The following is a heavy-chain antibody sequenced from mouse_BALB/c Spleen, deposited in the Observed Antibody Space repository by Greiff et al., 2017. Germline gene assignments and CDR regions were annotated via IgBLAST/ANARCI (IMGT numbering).Heavy chain of an antibody. CDR1: GYSITSDYA. J-gene: IGHJ3*01. D-gene: IGHD2-4*01. CDR3: ARAVYYDYDGASFPAY. Sequence: EVKLVESGPGLVKPSQSLSLTCTVTGYSITSDYAWNWIRQFPGNKLEWMGYISYSGSTSYNPSLKSRISITRDTSKNQFFLQLNSVTTEDTATYYCARAVYYDYDGASFPAYWGQGTLVTVSA. CDR2: ISYSGST. V-gene: IGHV3-2*02.